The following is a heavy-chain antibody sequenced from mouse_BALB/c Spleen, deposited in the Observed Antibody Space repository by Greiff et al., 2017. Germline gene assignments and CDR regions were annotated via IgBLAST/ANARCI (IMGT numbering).Heavy chain of an antibody. D-gene: IGHD2-1*01. J-gene: IGHJ2*01. Sequence: VQLKQPGSELVRPGASVKLSCKASGYTFTSYWMHWVKQRPEQGLEWIGWIDPENGDTEYAPKFQGKATMTADTSSNTAYLQLSSLTSEDTAVYYCNAWGGNYEGRLYFDYWGQGTTLTVSS. CDR1: GYTFTSYW. CDR2: IDPENGDT. CDR3: NAWGGNYEGRLYFDY. V-gene: IGHV14-4*02.